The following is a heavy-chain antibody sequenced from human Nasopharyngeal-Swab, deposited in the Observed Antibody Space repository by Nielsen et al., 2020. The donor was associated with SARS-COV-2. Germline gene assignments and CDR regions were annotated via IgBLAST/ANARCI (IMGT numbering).Heavy chain of an antibody. CDR2: ISGSSSHT. D-gene: IGHD3-10*01. Sequence: GESLKISCAASGFTFSDYYMSWIRHIPGKGLEWVSYISGSSSHTSYADSVKGRFTISRDNAKNSLYLEMTSLRADDTAVYYCARTSYYGSGSLDYWVQGTQATVSS. CDR3: ARTSYYGSGSLDY. V-gene: IGHV3-11*03. J-gene: IGHJ4*02. CDR1: GFTFSDYY.